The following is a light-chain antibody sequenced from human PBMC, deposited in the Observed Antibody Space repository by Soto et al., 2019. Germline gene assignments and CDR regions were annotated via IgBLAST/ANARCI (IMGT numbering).Light chain of an antibody. CDR2: EGS. CDR1: SSDVGSYNF. CDR3: CSYAGSSTDV. J-gene: IGLJ1*01. Sequence: QSALTQPASVSGSPGQSITISCTGTSSDVGSYNFVSWYQQHPGKAPKLMIYEGSKRPAGVSNRFSGSKSGNTASLTISGLPEEDAAYYYCCSYAGSSTDVFGTGTKLTVL. V-gene: IGLV2-23*01.